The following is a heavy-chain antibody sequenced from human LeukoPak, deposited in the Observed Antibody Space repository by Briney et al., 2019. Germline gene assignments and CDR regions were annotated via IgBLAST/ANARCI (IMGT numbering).Heavy chain of an antibody. D-gene: IGHD5-12*01. V-gene: IGHV3-23*01. Sequence: PGGSLRLSCVASGFSLNNYAMNWVRQAPGKGLEWVSLIFGSSGSTFYADSVKGRFTISRDKSKNTLYLQMNRLRAEDTAVYYWAKGAYDYIEIAYFDYWGQGSLVTVSS. CDR3: AKGAYDYIEIAYFDY. J-gene: IGHJ4*02. CDR1: GFSLNNYA. CDR2: IFGSSGST.